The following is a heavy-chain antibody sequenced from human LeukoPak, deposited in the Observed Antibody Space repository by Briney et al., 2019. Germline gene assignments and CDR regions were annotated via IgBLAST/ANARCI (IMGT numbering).Heavy chain of an antibody. J-gene: IGHJ4*02. CDR3: ATTTIRLGY. CDR2: MYYRGST. CDR1: GGSISSSSHY. V-gene: IGHV4-39*07. D-gene: IGHD1-26*01. Sequence: SETLSLTCTVSGGSISSSSHYWGWIRQPPGKGLEWIGSMYYRGSTYHNPSLKSRVTISVDTSKNQFSLKLSSVTAADTAVYYCATTTIRLGYWGQGTLVTASS.